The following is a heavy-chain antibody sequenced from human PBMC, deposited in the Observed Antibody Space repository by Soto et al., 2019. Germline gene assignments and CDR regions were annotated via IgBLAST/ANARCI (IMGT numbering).Heavy chain of an antibody. Sequence: QVQLVQSGAEVKKPGSSVKVSCKASGGTFSSYTISWVRQAPGQGLEWMGRIIPILGIANYAQKFQGRVTITADKSARTAQKELSSLRSEEKAVDYCARGVRGYFSGGCCSTPFAALDIWGQGTMVTV. V-gene: IGHV1-69*02. CDR1: GGTFSSYT. J-gene: IGHJ3*02. D-gene: IGHD2-15*01. CDR3: ARGVRGYFSGGCCSTPFAALDI. CDR2: IIPILGIA.